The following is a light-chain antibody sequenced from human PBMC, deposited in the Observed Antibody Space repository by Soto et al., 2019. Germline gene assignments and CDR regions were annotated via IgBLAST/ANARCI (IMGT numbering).Light chain of an antibody. J-gene: IGKJ1*01. Sequence: EIVLTQSPATLSLSPGERATLSCRASQRFSNFLAWYQQKPGQAPRLLISDASNRATVIPGRFIGSGAGTDFSVTIISLEPEDFAVYSCQQRNNWPCTFGQGTKVEIK. CDR1: QRFSNF. CDR2: DAS. CDR3: QQRNNWPCT. V-gene: IGKV3-11*01.